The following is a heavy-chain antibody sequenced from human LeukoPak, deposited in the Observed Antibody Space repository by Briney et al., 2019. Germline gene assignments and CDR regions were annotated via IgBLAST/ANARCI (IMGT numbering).Heavy chain of an antibody. J-gene: IGHJ4*02. CDR2: ISYDGRNK. CDR1: RFTFSSYG. CDR3: AKDGMVRGALLYHLDY. Sequence: PGISLRLFCAASRFTFSSYGMHWVREAPSKGLEGGAVISYDGRNKYYADSVKGRFTISRYNSKNTLYLQMNSLRAEDTGVYYYAKDGMVRGALLYHLDYWGQGTLVTVSS. D-gene: IGHD3-10*01. V-gene: IGHV3-30*18.